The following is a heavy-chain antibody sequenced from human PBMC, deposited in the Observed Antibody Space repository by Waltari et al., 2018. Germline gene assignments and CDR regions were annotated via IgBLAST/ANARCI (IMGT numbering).Heavy chain of an antibody. D-gene: IGHD3-9*01. V-gene: IGHV1-2*06. CDR2: INPNSGGT. Sequence: QVQLVQSGAEVKKPGASVKVSCKASGYTFTGYYMHWVRQAPGQGLEWMGRINPNSGGTNYAQKFQGRVTMTRDTSISTAYMELSRLRSDDTAVYYCARDRNYDILTGYYFGGYFDYWGQGTLVTVSS. J-gene: IGHJ4*02. CDR1: GYTFTGYY. CDR3: ARDRNYDILTGYYFGGYFDY.